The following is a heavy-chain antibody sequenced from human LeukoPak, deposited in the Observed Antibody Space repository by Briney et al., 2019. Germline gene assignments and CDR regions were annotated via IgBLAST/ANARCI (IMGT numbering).Heavy chain of an antibody. CDR3: ARDPEHCNGTACRGVFDY. CDR2: IYHSGSN. CDR1: GYSINTGYF. J-gene: IGHJ4*02. V-gene: IGHV4-38-2*02. D-gene: IGHD2-8*01. Sequence: PSETLSLTCTVSGYSINTGYFWGWIRQPPGKGLEWIGSIYHSGSNYYNPSLKSRVTISVDTSKNQFSLKVTSVTAADTAVYYSARDPEHCNGTACRGVFDYWGQGILVTDSS.